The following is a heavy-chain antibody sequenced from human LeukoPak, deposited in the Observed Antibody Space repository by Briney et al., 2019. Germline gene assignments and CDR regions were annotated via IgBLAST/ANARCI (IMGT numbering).Heavy chain of an antibody. J-gene: IGHJ6*02. CDR1: GFIVSNNY. CDR2: ISSRGAT. V-gene: IGHV3-66*01. CDR3: ATRGRSGYYYGMDV. Sequence: GGSLRLSCAASGFIVSNNYMSWARQAPGKGLEWVSIISSRGATYYTDSVRGRFTISRDNSQNTLYLQMNSLRAEDTAVCYCATRGRSGYYYGMDVWGPGTTVTVSS. D-gene: IGHD1-26*01.